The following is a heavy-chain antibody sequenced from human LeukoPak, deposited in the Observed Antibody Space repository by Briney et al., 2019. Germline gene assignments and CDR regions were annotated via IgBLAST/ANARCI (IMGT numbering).Heavy chain of an antibody. CDR1: GFTFSSYS. CDR2: ISSSSSYI. J-gene: IGHJ6*02. V-gene: IGHV3-21*01. Sequence: GGSLRLSCAASGFTFSSYSMNWVRQAPGKGLEWVSSISSSSSYIYYADSVKGRFTISRDNAKNSLYLQMNSLRAEDTAVYYCARSIYWIQLFRGDYGMDVWGQGTTVTVSS. D-gene: IGHD5-18*01. CDR3: ARSIYWIQLFRGDYGMDV.